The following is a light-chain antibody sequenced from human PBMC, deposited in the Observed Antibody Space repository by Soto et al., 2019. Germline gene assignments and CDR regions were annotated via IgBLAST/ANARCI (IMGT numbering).Light chain of an antibody. CDR3: QQSYSAPQYT. CDR1: ESVSKY. CDR2: AAS. V-gene: IGKV1-39*01. Sequence: DIQMTQSPTSLAASVGDRVTITCRASESVSKYVNWYQQKPGKAPNLLIYAASSLHIGVPSRFSGSGSGTDFTLTINSLQPEDVATYYCQQSYSAPQYTFGQGTKLEIK. J-gene: IGKJ2*01.